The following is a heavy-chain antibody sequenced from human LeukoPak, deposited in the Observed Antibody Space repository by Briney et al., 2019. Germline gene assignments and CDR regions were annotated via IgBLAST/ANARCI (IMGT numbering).Heavy chain of an antibody. CDR3: AKDQSQFLEWLDALDI. CDR1: GFTFSTYG. CDR2: IHYDGSNK. D-gene: IGHD3-3*01. Sequence: GGSLRLSCAASGFTFSTYGMHWVRQAPGKGLEWVSFIHYDGSNKYYVDSVKGRFTISRDNSKSMVYLQMNSLRAEDTAVYYCAKDQSQFLEWLDALDIWGQGTMVTVSS. J-gene: IGHJ3*02. V-gene: IGHV3-30*02.